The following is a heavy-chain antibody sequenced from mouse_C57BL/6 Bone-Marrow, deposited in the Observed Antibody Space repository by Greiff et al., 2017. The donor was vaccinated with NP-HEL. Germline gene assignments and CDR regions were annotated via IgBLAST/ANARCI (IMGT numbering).Heavy chain of an antibody. CDR2: ISNGGGST. CDR1: GFTFSDYY. CDR3: ARGNYYAMDY. Sequence: EVQRVESGGGLVQPGGSLKLSCAASGFTFSDYYMYWVRQTPEKRLEWVAYISNGGGSTYYPDTVKGRFTISRDNAKNTLYLQMSRLKSEDTAMYYCARGNYYAMDYWGQGTSVTVSS. J-gene: IGHJ4*01. D-gene: IGHD2-1*01. V-gene: IGHV5-12*01.